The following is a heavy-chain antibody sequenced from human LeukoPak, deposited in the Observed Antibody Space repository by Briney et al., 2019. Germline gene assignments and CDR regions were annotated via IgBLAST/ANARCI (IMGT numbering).Heavy chain of an antibody. CDR3: ARADYDSSGYYRLPPYNWFDP. CDR2: IIPTFGTA. D-gene: IGHD3-22*01. J-gene: IGHJ5*02. CDR1: GGTFSSYA. V-gene: IGHV1-69*13. Sequence: ASVKVYCKASGGTFSSYAISWVRQAPGQGLEWMGGIIPTFGTANYAQKFQGRVTITADESTSTAYMELSSLRSEDTAVYYCARADYDSSGYYRLPPYNWFDPWGQGTLVTVSS.